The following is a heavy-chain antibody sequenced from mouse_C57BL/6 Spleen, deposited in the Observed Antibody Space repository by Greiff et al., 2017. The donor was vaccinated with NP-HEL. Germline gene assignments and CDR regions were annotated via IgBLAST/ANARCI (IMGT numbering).Heavy chain of an antibody. CDR3: ARGSITTVVGDY. V-gene: IGHV1-54*01. CDR2: INPGSGGT. D-gene: IGHD1-1*01. Sequence: QVQLQQSGAELVRPGTSVKVSCKASGYAFTNYLIEWVKQRPGQGLEWIGVINPGSGGTNYNEKFKGKATLTADKSSSTAYMQLSSLTSEDSAVYFCARGSITTVVGDYWGQGTTLTVSS. CDR1: GYAFTNYL. J-gene: IGHJ2*01.